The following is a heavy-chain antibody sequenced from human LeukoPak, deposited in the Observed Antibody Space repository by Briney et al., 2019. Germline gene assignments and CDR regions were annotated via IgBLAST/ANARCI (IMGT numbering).Heavy chain of an antibody. Sequence: GGSLRPSCAASEFTLSNYCISWVRQAPGKGLGWVAHIKQDDSQKYYVDSVKGRFTISRDNAKNSLYLQMNSLRAEDTAVYYCARWRSLQSEFDLWGQGTLVTVSS. CDR1: EFTLSNYC. V-gene: IGHV3-7*01. J-gene: IGHJ4*02. CDR2: IKQDDSQK. CDR3: ARWRSLQSEFDL. D-gene: IGHD3-3*01.